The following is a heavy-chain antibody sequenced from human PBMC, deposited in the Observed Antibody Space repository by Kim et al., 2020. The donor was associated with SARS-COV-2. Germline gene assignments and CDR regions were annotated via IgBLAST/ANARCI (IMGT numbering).Heavy chain of an antibody. V-gene: IGHV1-18*01. CDR2: ISAYNGNT. CDR3: ARDRQTVEEYYYGSEFDP. D-gene: IGHD3-10*01. J-gene: IGHJ5*02. CDR1: GYTFTSYG. Sequence: ASVKVSCKASGYTFTSYGISWVRQAPGQGLEWMGWISAYNGNTNYAQKLQGRVTMTTDTSTSTAYMELRSLRSDDTAVYYCARDRQTVEEYYYGSEFDPWGQGTLVTVSS.